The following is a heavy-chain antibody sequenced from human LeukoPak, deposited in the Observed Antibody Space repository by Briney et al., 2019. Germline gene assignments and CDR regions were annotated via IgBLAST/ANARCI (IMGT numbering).Heavy chain of an antibody. CDR1: GDSISSGSYY. V-gene: IGHV4-61*02. CDR3: ARVLRGGTYYFDY. J-gene: IGHJ4*02. CDR2: LYTSGNT. D-gene: IGHD1-26*01. Sequence: SETLSLTCTVSGDSISSGSYYWSWIRQPAGKGLEWIGRLYTSGNTNYNPSLKSRVTISVDSSKNHFSLNLSSVTAADTAVYYCARVLRGGTYYFDYWGQGTLVTVSS.